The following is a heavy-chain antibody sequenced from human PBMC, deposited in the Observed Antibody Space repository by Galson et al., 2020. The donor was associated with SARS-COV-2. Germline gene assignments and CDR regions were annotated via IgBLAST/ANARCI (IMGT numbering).Heavy chain of an antibody. Sequence: SLKISCVASGFTFDDYAMHWVRRAPGKGLEWVSGISWNSEYITYADSVRGRFTISRDNAQNSLFLQLDSLSTDDTAFYYCANAVRGVTQFYFDHWGQGTLVTVSS. CDR3: ANAVRGVTQFYFDH. CDR2: ISWNSEYI. CDR1: GFTFDDYA. V-gene: IGHV3-9*01. D-gene: IGHD3-10*01. J-gene: IGHJ4*02.